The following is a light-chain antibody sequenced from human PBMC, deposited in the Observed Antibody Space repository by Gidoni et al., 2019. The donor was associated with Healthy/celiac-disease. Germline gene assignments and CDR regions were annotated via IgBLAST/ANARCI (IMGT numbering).Light chain of an antibody. Sequence: DIQMTQSPSSLSASVGDRVTITCQASQDISNYLSWYQQKPGKAPKLLIYDASNLETGVPSSFSGSGSGTDFTFTISSLQPEDIATYYCQQYDNLPPLTFGQGTRLEIK. CDR2: DAS. V-gene: IGKV1-33*01. J-gene: IGKJ5*01. CDR1: QDISNY. CDR3: QQYDNLPPLT.